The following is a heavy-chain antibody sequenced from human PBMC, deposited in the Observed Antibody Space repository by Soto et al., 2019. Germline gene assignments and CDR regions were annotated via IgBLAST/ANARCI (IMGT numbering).Heavy chain of an antibody. Sequence: GGSLRLSCAASGFTFSSYSMNWVRQAPGKGLEWVSYISSSSSTIYYADSVKGRFTISRDNANNSLYLQMNSLRDEDTAVYYCAREIVSYFASSGWGDNCTDPWSQRTLVTVSS. CDR3: AREIVSYFASSGWGDNCTDP. CDR1: GFTFSSYS. CDR2: ISSSSSTI. D-gene: IGHD3-22*01. J-gene: IGHJ5*02. V-gene: IGHV3-48*02.